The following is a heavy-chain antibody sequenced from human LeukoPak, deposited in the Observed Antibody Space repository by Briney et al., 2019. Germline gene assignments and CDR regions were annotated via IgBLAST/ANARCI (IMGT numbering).Heavy chain of an antibody. J-gene: IGHJ4*02. V-gene: IGHV3-7*03. CDR3: AKDRPLGGRIPYFDY. CDR2: IKDGGSVK. D-gene: IGHD3-10*01. Sequence: PGGSLRLSCAVSGFTFTSYWMSWVRQAPGKGLEWVASIKDGGSVKYYVDSVKGRFTISRDNAKNSLHLQMDSLRAEDTAVYYCAKDRPLGGRIPYFDYWGQGTLVTVSS. CDR1: GFTFTSYW.